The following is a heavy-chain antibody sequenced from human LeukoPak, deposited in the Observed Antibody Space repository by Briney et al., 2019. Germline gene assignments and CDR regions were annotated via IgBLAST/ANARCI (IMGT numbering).Heavy chain of an antibody. J-gene: IGHJ4*02. CDR1: GFTFSSYA. D-gene: IGHD3-16*02. CDR3: AKATRRIMITFGGVIVPYYFDY. Sequence: SGGSLRLSCAASGFTFSSYAMSWVRQAPGKGLEWVSDISGSGGGTYYADSVKGRFTISRDNSKNTLYLQMNSLRAEDTAVYYCAKATRRIMITFGGVIVPYYFDYWGQGTLVTVSS. CDR2: ISGSGGGT. V-gene: IGHV3-23*01.